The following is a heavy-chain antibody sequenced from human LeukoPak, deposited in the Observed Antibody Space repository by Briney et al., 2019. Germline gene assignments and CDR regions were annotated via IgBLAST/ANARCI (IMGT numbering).Heavy chain of an antibody. CDR2: IIPIFGTA. D-gene: IGHD2-2*01. V-gene: IGHV1-69*13. Sequence: ASVKVSCKASGGTFSSYAISWVRQAPGQGLEWMGGIIPIFGTANYAQKFQGRVTITADESTSTAYMELRSLRSDDTAVYYCAREVTSVVPAATWFDPWGQGTLVTVSS. J-gene: IGHJ5*02. CDR1: GGTFSSYA. CDR3: AREVTSVVPAATWFDP.